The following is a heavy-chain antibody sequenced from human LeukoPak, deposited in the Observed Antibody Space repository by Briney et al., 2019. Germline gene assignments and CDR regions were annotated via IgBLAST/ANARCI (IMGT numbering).Heavy chain of an antibody. Sequence: GGSLRLSCAASGFTFSSYWMHWVRQAPGKGLVWVSRINTDGSSTSYADSVKGRFTISRDNAKNTLYLQMNSLRAEDTAVYYCASSLYSEGYYYMDVWGKGTTVTVSS. CDR1: GFTFSSYW. D-gene: IGHD3-22*01. CDR3: ASSLYSEGYYYMDV. V-gene: IGHV3-74*01. CDR2: INTDGSST. J-gene: IGHJ6*03.